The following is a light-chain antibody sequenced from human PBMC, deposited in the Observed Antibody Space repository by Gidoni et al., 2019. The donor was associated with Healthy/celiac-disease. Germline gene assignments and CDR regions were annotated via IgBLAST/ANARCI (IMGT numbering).Light chain of an antibody. J-gene: IGLJ2*01. V-gene: IGLV2-23*02. CDR1: SSDVGSYNL. CDR2: VVN. CDR3: CSDVGGSTHVV. Sequence: HSALTQPASVSGSPGQSITISCTGTSSDVGSYNLVSWYQQHPGKAPKLLIYVVNKRPSGVSNRFSGSKSGNTASLTISGLQAEDEADYYCCSDVGGSTHVVFGGGTKLTVL.